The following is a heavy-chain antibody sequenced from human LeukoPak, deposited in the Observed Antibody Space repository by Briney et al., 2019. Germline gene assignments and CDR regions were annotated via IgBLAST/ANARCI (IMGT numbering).Heavy chain of an antibody. CDR1: GFTFSSYG. CDR2: ISYDGSNK. Sequence: GGSLRLSCAASGFTFSSYGMHWVRQAPGKGLEWVAVISYDGSNKYYADSVKGRFTISRDNSKNTLYLQMNSLRAEDTAVYYCATDSFFGDAPIAAAGTRYFQHWGQGTLVTVSS. V-gene: IGHV3-30*03. J-gene: IGHJ1*01. CDR3: ATDSFFGDAPIAAAGTRYFQH. D-gene: IGHD6-13*01.